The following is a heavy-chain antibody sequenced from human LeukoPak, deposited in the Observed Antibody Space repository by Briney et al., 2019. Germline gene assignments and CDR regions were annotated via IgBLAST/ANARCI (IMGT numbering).Heavy chain of an antibody. CDR2: IQQNGIEK. CDR1: GFTFSSYA. V-gene: IGHV3-7*03. Sequence: PGRSLRLSCAASGFTFSSYAMHWVRQAPGKGLEWVANIQQNGIEKHPVEGRFTISRDNVNSLLYVRNNSLRADDTAMYYCARDRDGKDLWGQGTLVTVSS. D-gene: IGHD1-1*01. J-gene: IGHJ5*02. CDR3: ARDRDGKDL.